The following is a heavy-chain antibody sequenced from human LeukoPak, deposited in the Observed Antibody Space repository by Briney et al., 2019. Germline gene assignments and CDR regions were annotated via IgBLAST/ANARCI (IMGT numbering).Heavy chain of an antibody. D-gene: IGHD3-22*01. V-gene: IGHV3-23*01. CDR3: AKKEYYYDSSSYYYEFVDY. CDR2: ISGGGGST. CDR1: GFTFSSYA. J-gene: IGHJ4*02. Sequence: PGGSLRLSCAASGFTFSSYAMSWVRQAPGKGLGWVSAISGGGGSTYYADSVKGRFTISRDNSKNTLYLQMNSLRAEDTAVYYCAKKEYYYDSSSYYYEFVDYWGQGTLVTVSS.